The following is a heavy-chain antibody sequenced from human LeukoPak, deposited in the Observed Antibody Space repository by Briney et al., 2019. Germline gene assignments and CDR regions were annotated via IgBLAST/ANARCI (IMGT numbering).Heavy chain of an antibody. Sequence: PGGSLRLSCAASGFTFDDYAMHWVRQAPGKGLEWVSGISWNSGSIGYADSVKGRFTISRDNAKNSLYLQMNSLRAEDTALYYCAKDKGSSDKSYYFDYWGQGTLVTVSS. CDR3: AKDKGSSDKSYYFDY. CDR2: ISWNSGSI. J-gene: IGHJ4*02. CDR1: GFTFDDYA. D-gene: IGHD6-6*01. V-gene: IGHV3-9*01.